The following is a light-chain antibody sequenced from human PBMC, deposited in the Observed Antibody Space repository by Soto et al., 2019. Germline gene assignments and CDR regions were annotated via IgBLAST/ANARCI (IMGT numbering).Light chain of an antibody. V-gene: IGLV1-47*01. Sequence: SVLTQPPSASGTPGQRVTISCSGSSSNIGSNYVYWYQQLPGTAPKLLIYRNNQRPSGVPDRFSGSKSGTSASLAISGLRSEDEADYYCEAWDDSLSGPVFGTGTKVTVL. J-gene: IGLJ1*01. CDR2: RNN. CDR1: SSNIGSNY. CDR3: EAWDDSLSGPV.